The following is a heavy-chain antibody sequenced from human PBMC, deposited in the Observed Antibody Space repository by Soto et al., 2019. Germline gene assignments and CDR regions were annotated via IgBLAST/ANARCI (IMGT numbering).Heavy chain of an antibody. J-gene: IGHJ4*02. CDR1: GLTFSNFR. V-gene: IGHV3-74*01. CDR2: ISNDGRST. Sequence: EVQLVESGGGLVQPGGSLRLSCAASGLTFSNFRMHWFRQAPGKGLVWVALISNDGRSTNHADSVKGRFTTSRDNAKSTLYLQLNSLRAEDTAVYYCARDTAGPSYWGQGTLVTVSS. D-gene: IGHD2-21*02. CDR3: ARDTAGPSY.